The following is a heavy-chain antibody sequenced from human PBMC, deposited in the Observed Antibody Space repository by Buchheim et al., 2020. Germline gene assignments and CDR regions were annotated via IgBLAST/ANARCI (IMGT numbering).Heavy chain of an antibody. Sequence: EVQLVESGGGLVQPGGSLRLSCAASGFTVSSNYMSWVRQAPGKGLEWVSVIYSGGSTYYADLVKGRFTISRANSKNTLYLQMNSLRAEDTAVYYCARDPGKNDYGDYGWFDPWGQGTL. D-gene: IGHD4-17*01. V-gene: IGHV3-66*01. CDR3: ARDPGKNDYGDYGWFDP. CDR2: IYSGGST. J-gene: IGHJ5*02. CDR1: GFTVSSNY.